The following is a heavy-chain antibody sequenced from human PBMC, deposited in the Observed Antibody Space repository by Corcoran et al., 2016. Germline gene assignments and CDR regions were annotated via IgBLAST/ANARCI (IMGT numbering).Heavy chain of an antibody. V-gene: IGHV3-15*07. CDR3: TTDPRSAFLEWMGWFDP. CDR2: IKSKTDGGTT. Sequence: EVQLVESGGGLVKPGGSLRLSCAASGFTFSNAWMNWVRQAPGKGLEWVGRIKSKTDGGTTNYAAPVKGRFTISRDDSKNTLYLQMKSLKTDDTAVYYCTTDPRSAFLEWMGWFDPWGQGTLVTVSS. CDR1: GFTFSNAW. J-gene: IGHJ5*02. D-gene: IGHD3-3*02.